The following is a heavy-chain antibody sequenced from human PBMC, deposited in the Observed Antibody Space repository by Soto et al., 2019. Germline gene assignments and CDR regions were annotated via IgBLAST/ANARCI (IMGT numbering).Heavy chain of an antibody. CDR2: ISYDGSNE. D-gene: IGHD5-18*01. CDR1: GFTFSSYA. V-gene: IGHV3-30-3*01. CDR3: ARDQNTAMAVFYYYHGMDV. Sequence: QVQLVESGGGVVQPGRSLRLSCAASGFTFSSYAMHWVRQAPGKGLEWVAVISYDGSNEYYADSVNGRFTIARDNYKNTLYLQMNSLRAEDTAVYYCARDQNTAMAVFYYYHGMDVWGQGTTVTVSS. J-gene: IGHJ6*02.